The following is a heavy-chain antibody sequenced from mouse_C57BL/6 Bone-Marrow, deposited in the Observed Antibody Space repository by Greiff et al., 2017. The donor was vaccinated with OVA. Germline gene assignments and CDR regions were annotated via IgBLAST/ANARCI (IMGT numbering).Heavy chain of an antibody. CDR1: GFNITDDY. J-gene: IGHJ4*01. CDR2: IDPENGDT. V-gene: IGHV14-4*01. Sequence: EVQLQQSGAELVRPGASVKLSCTASGFNITDDYLHWVKQRPVQGLEWIGWIDPENGDTEYASKFHGKAPITAAPSSTTAYLQLSSLTSEDTAVYYGTTYYSNYVDYAMDYWGKGTSVTVSS. CDR3: TTYYSNYVDYAMDY. D-gene: IGHD2-5*01.